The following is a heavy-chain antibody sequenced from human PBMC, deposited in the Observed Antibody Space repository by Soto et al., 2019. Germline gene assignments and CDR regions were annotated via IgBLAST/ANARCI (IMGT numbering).Heavy chain of an antibody. Sequence: ASVKVSCKASGGTFSSYTISWVRQAPGQGLEWMGRIIPILGIANYAQKFQGRVTITADKSTSTAYMELSSLRSEDTAVYYCAIYGSGSYYKYNWFDPWGQGTLVTVSS. CDR3: AIYGSGSYYKYNWFDP. CDR1: GGTFSSYT. CDR2: IIPILGIA. D-gene: IGHD3-10*01. V-gene: IGHV1-69*02. J-gene: IGHJ5*02.